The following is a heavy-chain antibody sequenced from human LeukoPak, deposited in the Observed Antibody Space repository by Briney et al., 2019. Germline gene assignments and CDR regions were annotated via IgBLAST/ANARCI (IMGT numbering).Heavy chain of an antibody. CDR3: AKDRVAVADSYYFDY. CDR2: ISAGRGST. Sequence: GGSLRLSCVASGFTFSSYFMSWVRQAPGKGLEWVSTISAGRGSTYYADSVKGRFTVSRDNSKNTLYLQMNSLRAEDTAVYYCAKDRVAVADSYYFDYWGQGTLVTVSS. J-gene: IGHJ4*02. V-gene: IGHV3-23*01. D-gene: IGHD6-19*01. CDR1: GFTFSSYF.